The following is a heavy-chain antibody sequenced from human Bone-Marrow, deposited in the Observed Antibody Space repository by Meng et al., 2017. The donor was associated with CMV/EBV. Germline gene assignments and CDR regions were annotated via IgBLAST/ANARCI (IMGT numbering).Heavy chain of an antibody. CDR1: GYTFTSYD. D-gene: IGHD2-21*02. CDR2: MNPNSGNT. CDR3: ASDDCRGDDCWGQTFNY. V-gene: IGHV1-8*01. Sequence: ASVKVSCKASGYTFTSYDINWVRQATGQGLEWMGWMNPNSGNTGYAQKFQGRVTMTRNTSISTAYMELSRLRSDDTAVYYCASDDCRGDDCWGQTFNYWGQGTMVTVSS. J-gene: IGHJ4*02.